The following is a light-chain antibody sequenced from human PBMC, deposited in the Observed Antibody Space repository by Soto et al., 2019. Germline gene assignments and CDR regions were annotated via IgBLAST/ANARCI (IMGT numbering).Light chain of an antibody. CDR3: QHYLGTPVA. CDR2: WAS. CDR1: QSVLYNSNNKNY. J-gene: IGKJ4*01. V-gene: IGKV4-1*01. Sequence: DIVMTQSPDSLAVSLGERATINCKSSQSVLYNSNNKNYLAWYQQKPGQPPKLLIYWASTRESGVPDRFSGSGSGADFTLTISSLQAEDVAVYYCQHYLGTPVAFGGGTQVEIK.